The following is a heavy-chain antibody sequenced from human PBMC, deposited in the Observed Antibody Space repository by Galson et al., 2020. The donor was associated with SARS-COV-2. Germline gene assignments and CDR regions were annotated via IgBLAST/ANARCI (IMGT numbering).Heavy chain of an antibody. V-gene: IGHV3-7*05. D-gene: IGHD6-13*01. CDR1: GFTFSSYW. CDR3: ARLGSSSWYNAY. Sequence: GESLKISCAASGFTFSSYWMSWVRQAPGKGLEWVANIKQDGSEKYYVDSVKGRFTISRDNAKNSLYLQMNSLRAEDTAVYYCARLGSSSWYNAYWGQGTLVTVSS. CDR2: IKQDGSEK. J-gene: IGHJ4*02.